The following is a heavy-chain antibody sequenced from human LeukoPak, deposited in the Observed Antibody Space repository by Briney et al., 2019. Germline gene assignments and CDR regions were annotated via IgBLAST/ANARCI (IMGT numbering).Heavy chain of an antibody. J-gene: IGHJ2*01. D-gene: IGHD2-2*02. Sequence: PSETLSLTCAVSGYSISSGYYWGWIRPPPGKGPEWIGSIYHSGSTYYNPSLKRRVTISGDTSKNQFSLKLSSVTAADTAVYYCARLGGEDIVVVPAAILMGYFDLWGRGTLVTVSS. CDR2: IYHSGST. V-gene: IGHV4-38-2*01. CDR1: GYSISSGYY. CDR3: ARLGGEDIVVVPAAILMGYFDL.